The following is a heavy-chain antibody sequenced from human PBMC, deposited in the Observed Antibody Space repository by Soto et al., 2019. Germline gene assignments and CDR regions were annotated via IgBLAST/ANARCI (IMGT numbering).Heavy chain of an antibody. D-gene: IGHD6-13*01. Sequence: SETLSLTCTVSGDSLSTDYWWSWVRQPPGKGLEWIGEVHHSGFTNYIQSLKSRVAMPVDKSNHQVSLERSSVAAAVTVVYYGAMGISYRWAYWAKLTLLTLSA. CDR3: AMGISYRWAY. V-gene: IGHV4-4*02. CDR2: VHHSGFT. CDR1: GDSLSTDYW. J-gene: IGHJ4*02.